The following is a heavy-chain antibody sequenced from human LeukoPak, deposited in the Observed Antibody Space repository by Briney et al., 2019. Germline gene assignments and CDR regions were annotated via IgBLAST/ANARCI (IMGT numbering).Heavy chain of an antibody. Sequence: PSETLSLTCTVSGGSISSSSYYWSWIRQPAGKGLEWIGRIYTSGSTNYNPSLKSRVTMSVDTSKNQFSLKLSSVTAADTAVYYCARASGYYYGYFQHWGQGTLVTVSS. CDR2: IYTSGST. D-gene: IGHD3-22*01. CDR1: GGSISSSSYY. J-gene: IGHJ1*01. V-gene: IGHV4-61*02. CDR3: ARASGYYYGYFQH.